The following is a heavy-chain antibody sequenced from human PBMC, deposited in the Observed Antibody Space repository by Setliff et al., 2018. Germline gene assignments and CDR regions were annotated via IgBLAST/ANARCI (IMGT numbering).Heavy chain of an antibody. D-gene: IGHD1-26*01. CDR1: GASINSGTYY. J-gene: IGHJ4*02. CDR2: IHYSGTT. V-gene: IGHV4-39*01. CDR3: ARTGTYRYFDY. Sequence: SETLSLTCTVSGASINSGTYYWAWIRQPPGKGLEWIERIHYSGTTYYNASLKSRVTMSVDTSKNQFSLNLSSVTAADTAVYYCARTGTYRYFDYWGQGALVTVSS.